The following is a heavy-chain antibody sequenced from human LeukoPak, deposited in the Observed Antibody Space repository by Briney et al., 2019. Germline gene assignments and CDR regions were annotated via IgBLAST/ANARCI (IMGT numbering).Heavy chain of an antibody. D-gene: IGHD5-18*01. CDR1: GFTFSSYE. CDR2: ISSTGSTI. V-gene: IGHV3-48*03. CDR3: ARVSGFVDTSMADAFDY. J-gene: IGHJ4*02. Sequence: GSLRLSCAASGFTFSSYEMNWVRQAPGKGLEWVSYISSTGSTIYYADSVKGRFTISRDNAKNSLYLQMNSLRAEDTAVYYCARVSGFVDTSMADAFDYWGQGTLVTVSS.